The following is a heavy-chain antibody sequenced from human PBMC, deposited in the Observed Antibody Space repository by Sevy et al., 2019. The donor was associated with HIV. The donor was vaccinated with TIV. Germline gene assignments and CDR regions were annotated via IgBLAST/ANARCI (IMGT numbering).Heavy chain of an antibody. J-gene: IGHJ4*02. Sequence: GGCLRLSCAASGFAFNRYGMHWVRQAPGKGLEWVAVLSYDGSTKYYADSVKGRFTISRDNSKNTLYLQINTVRTEDTAVYYCARGHAAAAVFDYWGQGTLVTVSS. CDR1: GFAFNRYG. D-gene: IGHD6-25*01. CDR3: ARGHAAAAVFDY. V-gene: IGHV3-30*03. CDR2: LSYDGSTK.